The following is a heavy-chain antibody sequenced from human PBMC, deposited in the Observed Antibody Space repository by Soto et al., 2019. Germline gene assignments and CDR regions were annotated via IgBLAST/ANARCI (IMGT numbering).Heavy chain of an antibody. CDR1: GGTFSSYA. J-gene: IGHJ5*02. V-gene: IGHV1-46*01. CDR2: INPSGGST. D-gene: IGHD3-22*01. CDR3: ARANYYDSSGYYFWFDP. Sequence: ASVKVSCKASGGTFSSYAISWVRQAPGQGLEWMGIINPSGGSTSYAQKFQGRVTMTRDTSTSTVYMELSSLRSEDTAVYYCARANYYDSSGYYFWFDPWGQGTLVTVSS.